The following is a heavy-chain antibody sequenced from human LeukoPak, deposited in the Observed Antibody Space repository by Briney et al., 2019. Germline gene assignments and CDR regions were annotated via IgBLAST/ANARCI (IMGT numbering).Heavy chain of an antibody. J-gene: IGHJ4*02. Sequence: SETLSLTCTVSGGSISSYYWSWIRQPAGKGLEWIGRVYTSGSPNYNPSLESRVTMSVDTSKNQFSLKLSSVTAADTAVYYCARSVDTAMVIDYWGQGTLVTVSS. V-gene: IGHV4-4*07. D-gene: IGHD5-18*01. CDR2: VYTSGSP. CDR3: ARSVDTAMVIDY. CDR1: GGSISSYY.